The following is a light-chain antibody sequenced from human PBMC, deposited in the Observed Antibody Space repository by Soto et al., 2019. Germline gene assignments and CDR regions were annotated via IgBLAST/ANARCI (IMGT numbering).Light chain of an antibody. CDR3: AAWYDSLSGYV. CDR2: SNN. CDR1: SSNIGSNY. V-gene: IGLV1-47*02. Sequence: QSVLTQPPSASGTPGQRVTISCSGSSSNIGSNYVYWYQQLPGTAPKLLIYSNNQRPSGVPDRFSGSKSGTSASLAISGLRSEDEADYYCAAWYDSLSGYVFGTGTRVTVL. J-gene: IGLJ1*01.